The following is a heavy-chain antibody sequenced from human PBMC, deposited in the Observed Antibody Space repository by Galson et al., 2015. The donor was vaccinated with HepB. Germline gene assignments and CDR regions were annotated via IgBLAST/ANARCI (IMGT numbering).Heavy chain of an antibody. CDR2: INPGDGNT. CDR1: GYTFINFA. V-gene: IGHV1-3*01. D-gene: IGHD6-13*01. CDR3: ARGGRLAAAGKGFDP. J-gene: IGHJ5*02. Sequence: SVKVSCKASGYTFINFAMHWVRQAPGQRLEWMGWINPGDGNTVYSRKFQDRVTITRDTSVNIAYMELTSLTSEDTAVYYCARGGRLAAAGKGFDPWGQGTLVTVSS.